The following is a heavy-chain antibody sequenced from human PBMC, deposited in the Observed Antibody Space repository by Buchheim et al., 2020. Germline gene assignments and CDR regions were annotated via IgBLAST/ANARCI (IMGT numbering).Heavy chain of an antibody. CDR2: ISSSGSTI. Sequence: EVQLVESGGGLVQPGGSLRLSCAASGFTFSSYEMNWVRQAPGKGLEWVSYISSSGSTIYYADSVKGRFTISRDNAKTSLYLQMNSLRAEDTAVYYCARGYGSGRFHYYGMDVWGQGTT. D-gene: IGHD3-10*01. CDR1: GFTFSSYE. V-gene: IGHV3-48*03. CDR3: ARGYGSGRFHYYGMDV. J-gene: IGHJ6*02.